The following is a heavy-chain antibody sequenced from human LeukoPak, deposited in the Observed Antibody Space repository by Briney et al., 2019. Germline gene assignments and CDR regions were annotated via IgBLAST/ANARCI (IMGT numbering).Heavy chain of an antibody. CDR3: VRDGEGAAISVNYWFDP. Sequence: EASVKVSCTASGFTFTSYDINWVRQASGQGLEWMGWMNPNNGNTGYAQKFQGRVTMTRDTSISTAYMELRGLRSEDTAVYYCVRDGEGAAISVNYWFDPWGQGTLVTVSS. CDR1: GFTFTSYD. J-gene: IGHJ5*02. D-gene: IGHD2-2*02. CDR2: MNPNNGNT. V-gene: IGHV1-8*01.